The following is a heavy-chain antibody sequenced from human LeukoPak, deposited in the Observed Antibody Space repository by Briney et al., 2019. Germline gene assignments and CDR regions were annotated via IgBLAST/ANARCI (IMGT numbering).Heavy chain of an antibody. Sequence: GGSLRLSCAASGFTFSSYSMNWVRQAPGKGLEWVSSISSSSSYIYYADSVKGRFTISRDNAKNSLYLQMNSLRAEDTAVYYCARAAPNYGGNSWFDYWGQGTLVTVSS. D-gene: IGHD4-23*01. J-gene: IGHJ4*02. V-gene: IGHV3-21*01. CDR3: ARAAPNYGGNSWFDY. CDR2: ISSSSSYI. CDR1: GFTFSSYS.